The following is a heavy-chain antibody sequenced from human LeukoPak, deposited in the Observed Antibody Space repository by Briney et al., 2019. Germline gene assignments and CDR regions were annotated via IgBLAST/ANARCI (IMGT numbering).Heavy chain of an antibody. CDR2: ISSSGSTI. CDR3: AREGAGIMVRGVILDY. J-gene: IGHJ4*02. CDR1: GFTFSNYE. D-gene: IGHD3-10*01. Sequence: GGSLRLSCAASGFTFSNYELNWVRQPPGKGLAWLSYISSSGSTIYYADSVKGRFTVSRDNAKNSLYLQMNSLGAEDMALYYCAREGAGIMVRGVILDYWGQGALVSVSS. V-gene: IGHV3-48*03.